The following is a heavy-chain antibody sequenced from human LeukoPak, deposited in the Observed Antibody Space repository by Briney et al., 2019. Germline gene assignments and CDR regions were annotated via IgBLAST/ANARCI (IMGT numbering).Heavy chain of an antibody. V-gene: IGHV3-64D*06. CDR2: ISSNGDNT. Sequence: GGSLTLSCSVSGFTFSPYVMHWVCKAQGTGQEYVSVISSNGDNTYYADSVKGRFTISRDNSKNTLYLQMSSLRADDTAVYYCVRGTGYWGQETPVTVSS. CDR3: VRGTGY. J-gene: IGHJ4*02. CDR1: GFTFSPYV.